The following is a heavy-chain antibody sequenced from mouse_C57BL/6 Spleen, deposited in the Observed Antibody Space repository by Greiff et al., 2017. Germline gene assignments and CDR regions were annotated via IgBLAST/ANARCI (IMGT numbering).Heavy chain of an antibody. J-gene: IGHJ3*01. CDR1: GYTFTDYY. D-gene: IGHD1-1*01. CDR2: INPNNGGT. CDR3: ARGDYYGSSSNAY. V-gene: IGHV1-26*01. Sequence: EVQLQQSGPELVKPGASVKISCKASGYTFTDYYMNWVKQSHGKSLEWIGDINPNNGGTSYNQKFKGKATLTVDKSSSTAYMELRSLTSEDSAVYYCARGDYYGSSSNAYWGQGTLVTVSA.